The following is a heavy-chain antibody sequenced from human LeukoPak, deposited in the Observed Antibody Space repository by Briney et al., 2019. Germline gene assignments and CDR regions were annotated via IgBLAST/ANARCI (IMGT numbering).Heavy chain of an antibody. V-gene: IGHV3-7*01. CDR1: GFTFSSYW. D-gene: IGHD2-2*01. Sequence: GGSLRLSCAASGFTFSSYWMSWVRQAPGKGLEWVANIKQDGSEKYYVDSVKGRFTISRDNAKNSLYLQMNSLRAEDTAVYYCARVRGYCSSTSCYDLHYYYYGMDVWGQGTTVTVSS. CDR3: ARVRGYCSSTSCYDLHYYYYGMDV. CDR2: IKQDGSEK. J-gene: IGHJ6*02.